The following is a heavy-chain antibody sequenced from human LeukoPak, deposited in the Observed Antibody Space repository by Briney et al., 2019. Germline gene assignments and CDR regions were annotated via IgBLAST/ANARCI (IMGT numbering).Heavy chain of an antibody. CDR1: GFTSSNYW. V-gene: IGHV3-74*01. D-gene: IGHD1-26*01. CDR2: INSDGINT. J-gene: IGHJ4*02. CDR3: ARDLMGFRAHQAIDY. Sequence: GGSLRLSCAASGFTSSNYWMHWVRQAPGKGLVWVSRINSDGINTSYADSVKGRFTISRDNSKNTLYLQMNSLRAEDTAVYYCARDLMGFRAHQAIDYWGQGTLVTVSS.